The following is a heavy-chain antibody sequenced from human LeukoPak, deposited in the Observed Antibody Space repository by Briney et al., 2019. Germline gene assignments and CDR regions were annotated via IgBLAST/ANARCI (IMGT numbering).Heavy chain of an antibody. J-gene: IGHJ4*02. CDR3: ARGLALD. D-gene: IGHD6-19*01. Sequence: SETLSLACTVSGASINGYYWTWIRQTPGKGLEWIGYVHYTGSTSYNPSLRGRVTMSIDTSKNQFSLKLSSVTAADTAVYYCARGLALDWGQGTLVTVSS. V-gene: IGHV4-59*12. CDR1: GASINGYY. CDR2: VHYTGST.